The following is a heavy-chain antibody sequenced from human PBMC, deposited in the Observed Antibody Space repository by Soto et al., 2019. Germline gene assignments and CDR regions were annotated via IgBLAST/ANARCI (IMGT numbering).Heavy chain of an antibody. CDR3: AKDWETTVTTSDY. Sequence: QVQLVESGGGVVQPGRSLRLSCAASGFTFSSYGMHWVRQAPGKGLEWVAVISYDGSNKYYADSVKGRFTISRYNSKNTMYLQMNSLRAEDTAVYYCAKDWETTVTTSDYWGQGTLVTVSS. CDR2: ISYDGSNK. CDR1: GFTFSSYG. D-gene: IGHD4-17*01. J-gene: IGHJ4*02. V-gene: IGHV3-30*18.